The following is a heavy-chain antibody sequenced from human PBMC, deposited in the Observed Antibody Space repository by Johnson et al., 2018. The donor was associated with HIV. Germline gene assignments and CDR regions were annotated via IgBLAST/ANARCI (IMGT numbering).Heavy chain of an antibody. CDR1: GFTFSSYG. V-gene: IGHV3-30*03. CDR3: AREDQNWNYDHAFDI. Sequence: VQLVESGGGVVQPGRSLRLSCAASGFTFSSYGMHWVRQAPGKGLEWVAVISYDGSNKYYADSVKGRFTISRDNSKNTLYLQMNSLGAEDTAVYYCAREDQNWNYDHAFDIWGQGTMVTVSS. CDR2: ISYDGSNK. J-gene: IGHJ3*02. D-gene: IGHD1-7*01.